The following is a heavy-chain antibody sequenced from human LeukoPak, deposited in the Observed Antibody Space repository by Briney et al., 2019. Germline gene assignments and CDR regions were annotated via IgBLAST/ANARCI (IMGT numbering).Heavy chain of an antibody. D-gene: IGHD6-19*01. CDR2: TSSNGGST. V-gene: IGHV3-64*04. Sequence: GGSLRLSCSASGFTFSRYAMHWVRQTPGKGLEYVSATSSNGGSTYYADSVKGRFTISRDNSKNTLYLQMNSLRAEDTAVYYCARVGAGWYFDYWGQGTLVTVSS. CDR1: GFTFSRYA. J-gene: IGHJ4*02. CDR3: ARVGAGWYFDY.